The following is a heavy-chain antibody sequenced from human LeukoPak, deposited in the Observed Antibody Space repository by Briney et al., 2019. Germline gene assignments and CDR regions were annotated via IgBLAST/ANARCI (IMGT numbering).Heavy chain of an antibody. V-gene: IGHV4-34*01. CDR1: VGPFSGYY. Sequence: SETLSLTCAVNVGPFSGYYWSWVRQPPGKGLEWIGEINHSGNTNYNPSLTSRVTISVDSSNSHFSLRLTSVPAARPAVYCATKTSLTYYYNRREVFGLDVWGQGTTVTVSS. J-gene: IGHJ6*02. CDR2: INHSGNT. D-gene: IGHD3-22*01. CDR3: TKTSLTYYYNRREVFGLDV.